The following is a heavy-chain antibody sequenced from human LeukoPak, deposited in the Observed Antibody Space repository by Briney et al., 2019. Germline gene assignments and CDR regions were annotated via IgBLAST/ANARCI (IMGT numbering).Heavy chain of an antibody. CDR2: IKQDGSEK. D-gene: IGHD6-13*01. J-gene: IGHJ3*02. CDR1: GFTFSSYW. V-gene: IGHV3-7*01. CDR3: ARGAAAGRRAFDI. Sequence: GGSLRLSCAASGFTFSSYWMSWVRQAQGKGLEWVANIKQDGSEKYYVDSVKGRFTISRDNAKKSLYLQMNSLRVEDTAVYYCARGAAAGRRAFDIWGQGTMVTVSS.